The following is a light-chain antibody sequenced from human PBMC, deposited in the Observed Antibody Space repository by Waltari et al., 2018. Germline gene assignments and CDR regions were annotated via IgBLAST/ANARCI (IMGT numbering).Light chain of an antibody. Sequence: SYELTQPPSVSVSPGHTARITCSGEALPNKYAYWYRQKSGQAPVLVIDEDTKRPSGIPERISGSNSGAVATLTITGAQVEDEADYYCYSTDYTGNYWVFGGGTKLTVL. J-gene: IGLJ3*02. CDR2: EDT. CDR1: ALPNKY. V-gene: IGLV3-10*01. CDR3: YSTDYTGNYWV.